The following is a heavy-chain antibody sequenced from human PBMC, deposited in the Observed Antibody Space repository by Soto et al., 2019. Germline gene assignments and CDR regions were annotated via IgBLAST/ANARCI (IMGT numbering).Heavy chain of an antibody. D-gene: IGHD2-21*01. CDR1: GFTFDDYT. J-gene: IGHJ3*02. V-gene: IGHV3-43*01. Sequence: EVQLVESGGVVVQPGGSLRLSCAASGFTFDDYTMHWVRQAPGKGLEWVSLISWDGGSTYYADSVKGRFTISRDNSKNTLYLEIYSLRTDDNALYSCSKTSCGGGDTDEGVYYFDIWGQGTMVTVSS. CDR3: SKTSCGGGDTDEGVYYFDI. CDR2: ISWDGGST.